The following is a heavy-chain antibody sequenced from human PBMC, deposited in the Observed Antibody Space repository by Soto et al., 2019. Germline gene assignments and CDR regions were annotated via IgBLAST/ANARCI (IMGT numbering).Heavy chain of an antibody. Sequence: SETLSLTCTVSGGSISSYYWSWIRQPPGKGLEWIGYIYYSGSTNYNPSLKSRVTISVDTSKNQFSLKLSSVTAADTAVYYCARDLSHDYSNYRMDVWGQGTTVTVSS. CDR1: GGSISSYY. V-gene: IGHV4-59*01. CDR2: IYYSGST. D-gene: IGHD4-4*01. J-gene: IGHJ6*02. CDR3: ARDLSHDYSNYRMDV.